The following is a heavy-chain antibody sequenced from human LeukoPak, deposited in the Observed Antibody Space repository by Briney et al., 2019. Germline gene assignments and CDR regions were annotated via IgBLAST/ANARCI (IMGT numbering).Heavy chain of an antibody. V-gene: IGHV3-48*04. Sequence: SGGSLRLSCAASGFTFSNFSMNWVRQAPGKGLEWVSYISNSGSPIYYADSVKGRFTISRDNAKNLLYLQMNSLRAEDTAVYYCAGEMGAMGYGMDVWGQGTTVTVSS. CDR1: GFTFSNFS. J-gene: IGHJ6*02. D-gene: IGHD1-26*01. CDR2: ISNSGSPI. CDR3: AGEMGAMGYGMDV.